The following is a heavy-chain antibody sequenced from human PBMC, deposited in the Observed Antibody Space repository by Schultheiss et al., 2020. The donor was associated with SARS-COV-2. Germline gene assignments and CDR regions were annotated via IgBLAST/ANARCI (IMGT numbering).Heavy chain of an antibody. V-gene: IGHV4-39*07. CDR1: GGSISSSSYY. CDR3: ARGRTRVDV. J-gene: IGHJ6*04. Sequence: ESLKISCTVSGGSISSSSYYWGWIRQPPGKGLEWIGEINHSGSTNYNPSLKSRVTISVDTSKNQFSLKLSSVTAADTAVYYCARGRTRVDVWGKGTTVTVSS. CDR2: INHSGST.